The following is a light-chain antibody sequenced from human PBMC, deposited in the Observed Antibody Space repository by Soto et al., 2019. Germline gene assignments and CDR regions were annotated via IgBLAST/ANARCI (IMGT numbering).Light chain of an antibody. CDR1: SSDVGGYNY. CDR3: CSYAGSYTVV. V-gene: IGLV2-11*01. Sequence: QSALTQPRSVSGSPGQSVTISCTGTSSDVGGYNYVSWYQQHPGKAPKLMIYDVNKRPSGVPDRFSGSKSGNTASLNISGLQAEDEADYYCCSYAGSYTVVFGGGTKVTVL. CDR2: DVN. J-gene: IGLJ2*01.